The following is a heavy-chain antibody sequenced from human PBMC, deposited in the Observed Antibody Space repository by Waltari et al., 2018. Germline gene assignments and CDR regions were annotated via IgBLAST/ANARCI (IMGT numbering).Heavy chain of an antibody. V-gene: IGHV3-23*04. CDR1: GFTFSSYA. D-gene: IGHD6-13*01. Sequence: EVQLVESGGGLVQPGGSLRLSCAASGFTFSSYAMSWVRQAPGKGLEWVSAISVSVGSTYYADSVKGRFTISRDNAKNTLYLQMNSLRAEDTAVYYCAKRGSSWYYFDYWGQGTLVTVSS. CDR2: ISVSVGST. CDR3: AKRGSSWYYFDY. J-gene: IGHJ4*02.